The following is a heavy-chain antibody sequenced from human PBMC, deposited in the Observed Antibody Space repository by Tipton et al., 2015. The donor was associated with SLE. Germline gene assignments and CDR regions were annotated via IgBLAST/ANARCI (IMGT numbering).Heavy chain of an antibody. CDR3: ARDGRGDYPKGVMDV. CDR1: GFTFNNYA. CDR2: ISGSGDST. J-gene: IGHJ6*04. V-gene: IGHV3-23*01. Sequence: SLRLSCTASGFTFNNYAMNWVRQAPGKGLEWVSGISGSGDSTYSGDSVKGRFTISRDNAKNSLFLQMNSLRAEDTAVYYCARDGRGDYPKGVMDVWGKGTTVTVSS. D-gene: IGHD4-17*01.